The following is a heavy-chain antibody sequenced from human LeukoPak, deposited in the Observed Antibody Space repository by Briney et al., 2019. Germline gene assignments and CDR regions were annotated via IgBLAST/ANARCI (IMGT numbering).Heavy chain of an antibody. J-gene: IGHJ4*02. CDR1: GFTFSSYS. V-gene: IGHV3-21*01. CDR2: ISSSSSYI. Sequence: GGSLRLSCAASGFTFSSYSMNWVRQAPGKGLEWVSSISSSSSYIYYADSVKGRFTISRDNAKNSLDLQMNSLRAEDTAVYYCARDTGDDYVWGSYRYMVYFDYWGQGTLVTVSS. D-gene: IGHD3-16*02. CDR3: ARDTGDDYVWGSYRYMVYFDY.